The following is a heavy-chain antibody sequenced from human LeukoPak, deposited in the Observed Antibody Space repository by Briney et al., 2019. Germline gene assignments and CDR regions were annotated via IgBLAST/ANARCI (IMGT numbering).Heavy chain of an antibody. CDR2: ISYDGRHK. J-gene: IGHJ4*02. Sequence: GGSLRLSCVASGFSFDSFGMHWVRQAPGKGLEWVAVISYDGRHKSDADSVKGRFTISRDNSKNALYLQMNSLRVEDTAVYYCAKGRYYYGSGSSVDYWGQGTLVTVSS. V-gene: IGHV3-30*18. CDR3: AKGRYYYGSGSSVDY. CDR1: GFSFDSFG. D-gene: IGHD3-10*01.